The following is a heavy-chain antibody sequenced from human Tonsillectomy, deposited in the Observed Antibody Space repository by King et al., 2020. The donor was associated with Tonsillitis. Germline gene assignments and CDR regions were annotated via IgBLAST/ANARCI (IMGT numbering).Heavy chain of an antibody. CDR1: GFTFSSYW. D-gene: IGHD1-1*01. Sequence: VQLVESGGGLVQPGGSLRLSCAASGFTFSSYWMHWVRQAPGKGLVWVSRINSDGSSTSYADSVKGRFTISIDNAKNTLYLQMNSLRAEDTAVYYCAREVPIYYYYMDVWGKGTTVTVSS. J-gene: IGHJ6*03. V-gene: IGHV3-74*01. CDR2: INSDGSST. CDR3: AREVPIYYYYMDV.